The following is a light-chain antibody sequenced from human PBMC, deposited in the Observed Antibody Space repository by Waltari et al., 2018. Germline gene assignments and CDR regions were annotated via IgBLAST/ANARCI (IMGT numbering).Light chain of an antibody. Sequence: FVLTQPPSVSESPGKTVTISCTRSSGSIASTYVQWYQQRPGGAPTLVIYEATQRPSGVPARFSASLDFSSNSASLTISGLKTEDEADYYCQSLDSTSPVIFGGGTRVTVL. CDR3: QSLDSTSPVI. V-gene: IGLV6-57*03. CDR1: SGSIASTY. CDR2: EAT. J-gene: IGLJ2*01.